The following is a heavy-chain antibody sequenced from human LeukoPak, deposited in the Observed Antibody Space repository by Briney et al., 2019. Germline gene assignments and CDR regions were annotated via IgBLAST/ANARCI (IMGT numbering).Heavy chain of an antibody. CDR2: ISGSGGST. CDR3: AKDLAAGGSSWYQGFDY. Sequence: PGGSLRLSCAASGFTFRSHDMSWVRQAPGKGLEWVSAISGSGGSTYYADSVKGRFTISRDNSKNTLYLQMNSLRAEDTAVYYCAKDLAAGGSSWYQGFDYWGQGTLVTVSS. V-gene: IGHV3-23*01. J-gene: IGHJ4*02. CDR1: GFTFRSHD. D-gene: IGHD6-13*01.